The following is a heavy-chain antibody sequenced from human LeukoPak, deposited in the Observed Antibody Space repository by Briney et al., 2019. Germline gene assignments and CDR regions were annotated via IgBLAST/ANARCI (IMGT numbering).Heavy chain of an antibody. CDR2: INPNSGGT. Sequence: ASVKVSCKASGYTFTGYYTHWVRQAPGQGLEWMGWINPNSGGTNYAQKFQGRVTMTRDTSISTAYMELSRLRSDDTAVYYCARNKRYSGVAFDIWGQGTMVTVSS. D-gene: IGHD3-10*01. CDR3: ARNKRYSGVAFDI. J-gene: IGHJ3*02. CDR1: GYTFTGYY. V-gene: IGHV1-2*02.